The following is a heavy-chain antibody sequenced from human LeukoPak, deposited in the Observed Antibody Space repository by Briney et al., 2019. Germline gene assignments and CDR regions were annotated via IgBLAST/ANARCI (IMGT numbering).Heavy chain of an antibody. CDR3: ASHSGSYYGNYYYYMDV. D-gene: IGHD1-26*01. V-gene: IGHV4-38-2*02. Sequence: SETLSLTCTVSGYSISSGYYWGWIRQPPGKGLEWIGSIYHSGSTYYNPSLKSRVTISVDTSKNQFSLKLSSVTAADTAVYYCASHSGSYYGNYYYYMDVWGKGTTVTISS. CDR2: IYHSGST. J-gene: IGHJ6*03. CDR1: GYSISSGYY.